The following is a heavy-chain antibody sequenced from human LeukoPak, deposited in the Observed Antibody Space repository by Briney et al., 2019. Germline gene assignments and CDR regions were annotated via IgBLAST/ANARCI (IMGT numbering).Heavy chain of an antibody. CDR2: IYYSGST. V-gene: IGHV4-39*07. J-gene: IGHJ4*02. Sequence: SETLSLTCTASGGSISSSSYYWGWIRQPPGKGLEWIGSIYYSGSTYYNPSLKSRVTISVDTSKNQFSLKLSSVTAADTAVYYCARGGRYCSGGSCYYDYWGQGTLVTVSS. D-gene: IGHD2-15*01. CDR1: GGSISSSSYY. CDR3: ARGGRYCSGGSCYYDY.